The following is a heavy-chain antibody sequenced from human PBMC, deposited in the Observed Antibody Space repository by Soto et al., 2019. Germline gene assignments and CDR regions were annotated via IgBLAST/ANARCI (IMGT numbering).Heavy chain of an antibody. CDR1: GFTFSSYG. J-gene: IGHJ4*02. CDR2: IWYDGSNK. CDR3: ARDSFPPSITMVPPDY. D-gene: IGHD3-10*01. V-gene: IGHV3-33*01. Sequence: PGGSLRLSCAASGFTFSSYGMHWVRQAPGKGLEWVAVIWYDGSNKYYADSVKGRFTISRDNSKNTLYLQMNSLRAEDTAVYYCARDSFPPSITMVPPDYWGQGTLVTVSS.